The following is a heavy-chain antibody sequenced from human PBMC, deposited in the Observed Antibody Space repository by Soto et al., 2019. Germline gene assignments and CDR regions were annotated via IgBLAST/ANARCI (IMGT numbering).Heavy chain of an antibody. CDR2: ISYDGSNK. CDR3: ARDTGTTGTHYYYYGMDV. V-gene: IGHV3-30-3*01. CDR1: GFTFSSYA. D-gene: IGHD1-1*01. Sequence: GSLRLSCAASGFTFSSYAMHWVRQAPGKGLEWVAVISYDGSNKYYADSVKGRFTISRDNSKNTLYLQMNSLRAEDTAVYYCARDTGTTGTHYYYYGMDVWGQGTTVTVSS. J-gene: IGHJ6*02.